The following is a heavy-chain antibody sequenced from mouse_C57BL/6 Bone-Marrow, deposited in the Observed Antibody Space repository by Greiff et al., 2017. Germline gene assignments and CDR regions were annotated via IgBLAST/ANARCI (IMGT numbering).Heavy chain of an antibody. V-gene: IGHV1-69*01. J-gene: IGHJ4*01. CDR1: GYTFTSYW. D-gene: IGHD1-1*01. CDR2: IDPSDSYT. CDR3: ARVTDYYGSSPYAMDD. Sequence: QVQLQQPGAELVMPGASVKLSCKASGYTFTSYWMHWVKQRPGQGLEWIGEIDPSDSYTNYNQKFKGKSTLTVDKSSSTAYMQLSSLTSEDSAVYYCARVTDYYGSSPYAMDDWGQGTSVTVSS.